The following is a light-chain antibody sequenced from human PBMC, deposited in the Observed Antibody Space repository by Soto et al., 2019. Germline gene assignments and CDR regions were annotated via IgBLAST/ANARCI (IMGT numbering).Light chain of an antibody. V-gene: IGLV2-14*01. CDR1: SSDIGGYNY. CDR3: ISYTSSSTWV. J-gene: IGLJ3*02. CDR2: EVS. Sequence: QPASVSGSPGQSITISCTGTSSDIGGYNYVSWYQQHPGKAPKLMIYEVSNRPSGVSDRFSGSRSGNTASLTISGLQAEDESDYYCISYTSSSTWVFGGGTKVTVL.